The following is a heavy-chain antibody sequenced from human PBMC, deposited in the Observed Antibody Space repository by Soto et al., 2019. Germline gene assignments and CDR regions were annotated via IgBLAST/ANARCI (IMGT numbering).Heavy chain of an antibody. D-gene: IGHD3-3*01. CDR3: ARRLSGMEWLHGRTYYYYYMDI. Sequence: GGSLRLSCAASGFTFSSYAMSWVRQAPGKGLEWVSAISGSGGSTYYADSVKGRFTISRDNSKNTLYLQMNSLRAEDTAVYYCARRLSGMEWLHGRTYYYYYMDIWGKGTTVTVSS. V-gene: IGHV3-23*01. J-gene: IGHJ6*03. CDR2: ISGSGGST. CDR1: GFTFSSYA.